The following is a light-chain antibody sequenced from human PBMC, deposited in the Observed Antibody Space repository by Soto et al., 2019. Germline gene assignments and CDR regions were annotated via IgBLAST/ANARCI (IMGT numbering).Light chain of an antibody. CDR2: GAS. V-gene: IGKV3D-15*01. CDR1: QSISRN. CDR3: QQYSDWPLT. J-gene: IGKJ4*01. Sequence: TVMTQSPGTLSVSPGERATLSCRASQSISRNLAWYQQKPGHAPRLLITGASTRATGIPARFSGSGSGTEFTLTISSLQSEDFAVYYCQQYSDWPLTFGGGTHVEI.